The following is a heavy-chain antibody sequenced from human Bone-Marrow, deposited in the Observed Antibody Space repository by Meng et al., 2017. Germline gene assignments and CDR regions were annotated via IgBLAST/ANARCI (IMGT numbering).Heavy chain of an antibody. CDR1: GGSISSSNW. Sequence: VPRPESGPGLVKPPGTLSPTCAVSGGSISSSNWWSWVRQPPGKGLEWIGEIYHSGSTNYNPSLKSRVTISVDKSKNQFSLKLSSVTAADTAVYYCARANVNYGVVDPWGQGTLVTVSS. J-gene: IGHJ5*02. CDR3: ARANVNYGVVDP. V-gene: IGHV4-4*03. D-gene: IGHD3-10*01. CDR2: IYHSGST.